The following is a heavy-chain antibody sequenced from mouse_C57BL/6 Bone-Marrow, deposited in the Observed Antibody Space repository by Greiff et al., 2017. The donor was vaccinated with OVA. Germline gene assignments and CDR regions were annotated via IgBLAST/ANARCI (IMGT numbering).Heavy chain of an antibody. J-gene: IGHJ3*01. CDR3: ARPYYYGSRWFAY. CDR2: LDPANGNT. V-gene: IGHV14-3*01. D-gene: IGHD1-1*01. CDR1: GFNIKNTY. Sequence: EVQGVESVAELVRPGASVKLSCTASGFNIKNTYMHWVKQRPEQGLEWIGRLDPANGNTKYAPKFKGKATITADPSSTTAYLQLSSLTSEDTAIYYCARPYYYGSRWFAYWGQGTLVTVSA.